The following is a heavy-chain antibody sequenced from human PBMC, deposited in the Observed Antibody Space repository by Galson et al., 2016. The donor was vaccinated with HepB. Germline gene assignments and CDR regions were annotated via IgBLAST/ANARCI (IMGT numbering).Heavy chain of an antibody. CDR2: NNHSGRT. CDR3: ARGAVGYCTSNTCYNYFHGLDV. Sequence: ETLSLTCAVYAGNFSGYYWSWIRQAPGKGLEWIGENNHSGRTTYNPSLMSRLTLSVDTSKHQFFLRLSSVTAADVAVYYCARGAVGYCTSNTCYNYFHGLDVWGQGTAVTVSS. D-gene: IGHD2-2*02. V-gene: IGHV4-34*01. CDR1: AGNFSGYY. J-gene: IGHJ6*02.